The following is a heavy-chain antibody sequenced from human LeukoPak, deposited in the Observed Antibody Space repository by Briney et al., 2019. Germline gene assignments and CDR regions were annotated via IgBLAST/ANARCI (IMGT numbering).Heavy chain of an antibody. J-gene: IGHJ4*02. CDR3: ATEGIAVADY. Sequence: ASVKVSCKASGYTFTSYYMHWVRQAPGQGLEWMGIINPSGGSTSYAQKFQGRVTMTRDTSTSTVYMEPSSLRSEDTAVYYCATEGIAVADYWGQGTLVTVSS. D-gene: IGHD6-19*01. V-gene: IGHV1-46*01. CDR1: GYTFTSYY. CDR2: INPSGGST.